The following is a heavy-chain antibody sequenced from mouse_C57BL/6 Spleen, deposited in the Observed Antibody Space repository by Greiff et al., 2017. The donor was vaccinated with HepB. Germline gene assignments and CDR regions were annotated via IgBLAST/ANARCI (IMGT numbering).Heavy chain of an antibody. Sequence: EVQLVESGPGLVKPSQSLSLTCSVTGYSITSGYYWNWIRQFPGNKLEWMGYISYDGSNNYNPSLKNRISITRDTSKNQFFLKLNSVTTEDTATYYCARDDYGGMDYWGQGTSVTVSS. CDR1: GYSITSGYY. D-gene: IGHD2-4*01. V-gene: IGHV3-6*01. CDR2: ISYDGSN. CDR3: ARDDYGGMDY. J-gene: IGHJ4*01.